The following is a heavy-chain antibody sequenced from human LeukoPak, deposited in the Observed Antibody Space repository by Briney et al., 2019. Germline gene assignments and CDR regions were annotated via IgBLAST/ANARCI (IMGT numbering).Heavy chain of an antibody. CDR3: ARHWRAVASRHPFPFDY. J-gene: IGHJ4*02. CDR1: GGSISSYY. D-gene: IGHD3-3*01. Sequence: SETLSLTCTVSGGSISSYYWSWIRQPPGKGLEWIGYIYYSGSTNYNPSLKSRVTISVDTSKNQFSLKLSSVTAADTAVYYCARHWRAVASRHPFPFDYWGQGTLVTVSS. CDR2: IYYSGST. V-gene: IGHV4-59*08.